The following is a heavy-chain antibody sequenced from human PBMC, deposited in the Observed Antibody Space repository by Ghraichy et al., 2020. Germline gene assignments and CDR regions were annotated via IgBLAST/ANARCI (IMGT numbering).Heavy chain of an antibody. Sequence: ASVKVSCKASGYTFTSYDINWVRQATGQGLEWMGWMNPNSGNTGYAQKFQGRVTMTRNTSISTAYMELSSLRSEDTAVYYCARAVVPAATDAFDIWGQGTMVTVSS. CDR2: MNPNSGNT. CDR1: GYTFTSYD. CDR3: ARAVVPAATDAFDI. V-gene: IGHV1-8*01. J-gene: IGHJ3*02. D-gene: IGHD2-2*01.